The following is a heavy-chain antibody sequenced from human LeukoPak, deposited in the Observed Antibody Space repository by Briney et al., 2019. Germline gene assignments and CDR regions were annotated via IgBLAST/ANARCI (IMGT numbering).Heavy chain of an antibody. J-gene: IGHJ4*02. CDR3: AKVHYDYVWGSYRYTVLDY. Sequence: GGSLRLSCAASGFTFRNYWMHWVRQAPGKGLVWVSRINSDGSSTYYADSVKGRFTISRDNAKNTLNLQMKSLRAEDTAVYYCAKVHYDYVWGSYRYTVLDYWGQGTLVTVSS. CDR2: INSDGSST. D-gene: IGHD3-16*02. CDR1: GFTFRNYW. V-gene: IGHV3-74*01.